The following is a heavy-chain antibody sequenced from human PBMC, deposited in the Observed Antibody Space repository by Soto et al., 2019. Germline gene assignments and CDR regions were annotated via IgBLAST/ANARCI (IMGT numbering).Heavy chain of an antibody. CDR3: ARESSSSSSGWFDP. Sequence: EVQLVESGGGLVKPGGSLRLSCAASGFTFSSYSRNWVRQAPGKGLEWVSSISSSSSYIYYADSVKGRFTISRDNAKNSLYLQMNSLRAEDTAVYYCARESSSSSSGWFDPWGQGTLVTVSS. CDR1: GFTFSSYS. CDR2: ISSSSSYI. J-gene: IGHJ5*02. V-gene: IGHV3-21*01. D-gene: IGHD6-6*01.